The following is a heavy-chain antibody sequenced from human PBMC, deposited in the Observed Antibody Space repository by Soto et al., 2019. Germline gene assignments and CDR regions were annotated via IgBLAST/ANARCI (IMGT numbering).Heavy chain of an antibody. CDR2: IYYSGST. J-gene: IGHJ6*03. V-gene: IGHV4-59*01. CDR1: GGPISSYY. D-gene: IGHD2-15*01. Sequence: SETLSLTCTVSGGPISSYYWSWIRQPPGKGLEWIGYIYYSGSTNYNPSLKSRVTISVDTSKNQFSLKLSSVTAADTAVYYCARGNVVLPAPSHSYSRAVWGKGTPVTVPS. CDR3: ARGNVVLPAPSHSYSRAV.